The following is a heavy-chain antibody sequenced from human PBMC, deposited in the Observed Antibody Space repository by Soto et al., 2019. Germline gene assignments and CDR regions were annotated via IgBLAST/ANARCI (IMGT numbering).Heavy chain of an antibody. D-gene: IGHD2-2*01. J-gene: IGHJ6*03. CDR3: ARGPYCRSTTCPYYLDI. CDR1: GYSLTSYD. CDR2: MNPDSGNT. Sequence: ASVKVSCEDPGYSLTSYDRNWVRQATGQGLEWMGWMNPDSGNTGYAQKFQGRITMTRNTSISTAYMELSSLKSEDTAVYYCARGPYCRSTTCPYYLDIWGKGTTVTVSS. V-gene: IGHV1-8*01.